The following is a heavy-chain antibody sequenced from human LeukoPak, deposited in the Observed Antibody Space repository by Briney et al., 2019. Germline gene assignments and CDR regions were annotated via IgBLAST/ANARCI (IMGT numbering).Heavy chain of an antibody. Sequence: GASVKVSCKASGYTFTNYDIHWVRQATGQGLEWMGWMNPNSGNTGYAQKFQGRVTITRNTSISTAYMELSSLRSEDTAVYYCAREQQLRDYYYYMDVWGKGTTVTVSS. D-gene: IGHD6-13*01. CDR3: AREQQLRDYYYYMDV. CDR1: GYTFTNYD. V-gene: IGHV1-8*03. CDR2: MNPNSGNT. J-gene: IGHJ6*03.